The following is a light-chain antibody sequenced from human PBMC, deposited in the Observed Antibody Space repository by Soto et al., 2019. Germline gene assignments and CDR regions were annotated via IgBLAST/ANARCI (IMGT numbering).Light chain of an antibody. Sequence: EIVMTQSPATLSVSPGERATLSFRASQSVSSNLAWYQQKPGQAPRLLIYGASTRATGIPARFSGSGSGTEFTLTISSLQSEDFAVYYCQQYNNWPPWTCGQGTKVEIK. V-gene: IGKV3-15*01. CDR2: GAS. CDR1: QSVSSN. CDR3: QQYNNWPPWT. J-gene: IGKJ1*01.